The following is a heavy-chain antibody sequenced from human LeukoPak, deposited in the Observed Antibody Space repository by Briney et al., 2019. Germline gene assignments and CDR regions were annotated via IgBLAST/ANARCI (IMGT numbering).Heavy chain of an antibody. Sequence: PSETLSLTCSVSDGSITRSSYYWGWIRQTPGEGLDWTGSIYYSGIAYYNPSLQGRVTMSVDTSKNQFSLKLNSVTVADTAVYFCARLRVTTGFDYWGQGIPVTVSS. J-gene: IGHJ4*02. CDR2: IYYSGIA. CDR3: ARLRVTTGFDY. D-gene: IGHD2-21*02. V-gene: IGHV4-39*01. CDR1: DGSITRSSYY.